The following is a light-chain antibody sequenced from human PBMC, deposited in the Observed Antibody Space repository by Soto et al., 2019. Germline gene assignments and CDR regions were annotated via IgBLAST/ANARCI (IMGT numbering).Light chain of an antibody. CDR1: SSNIGGNT. Sequence: QPVLTQPPSASGTPGQRVTMSCSGSSSNIGGNTVTWYQQMPGTAPKLLIYSNDQRPSGVPDRFSCSKTGTSASLAISGLQSADEAAYYCAAWDDSVNGWVFGGGTKLTVL. CDR3: AAWDDSVNGWV. J-gene: IGLJ3*02. V-gene: IGLV1-44*01. CDR2: SND.